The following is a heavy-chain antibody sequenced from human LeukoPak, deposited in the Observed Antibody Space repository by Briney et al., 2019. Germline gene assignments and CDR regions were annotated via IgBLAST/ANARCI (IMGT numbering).Heavy chain of an antibody. CDR2: INEDGTTI. D-gene: IGHD3-10*01. CDR1: GFTFSGYW. J-gene: IGHJ4*02. CDR3: ARWSYVSGTWFLDY. Sequence: GGSLRLSCEASGFTFSGYWMSCVRQAPGRGLEWVADINEDGTTIYYVNSVKGRFTISRDNAKNSLSLQLNTLRAGDTAVYYCARWSYVSGTWFLDYWGQGTLVTVSS. V-gene: IGHV3-7*05.